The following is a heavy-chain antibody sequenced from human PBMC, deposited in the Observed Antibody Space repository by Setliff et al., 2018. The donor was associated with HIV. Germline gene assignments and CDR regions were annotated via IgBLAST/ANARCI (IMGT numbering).Heavy chain of an antibody. CDR3: ARRGRDGVLIVFATGFDP. Sequence: PSETLSLTCSVSGGSISSSTYYWGWIRQPPGKGLEWIGGIFYTGSTYYNPSLKSRVAISIDTSENQFSLKLTSVTAADTAVYYCARRGRDGVLIVFATGFDPWGQGTLVTVSS. CDR2: IFYTGST. CDR1: GGSISSSTYY. J-gene: IGHJ5*02. V-gene: IGHV4-39*01. D-gene: IGHD2-8*01.